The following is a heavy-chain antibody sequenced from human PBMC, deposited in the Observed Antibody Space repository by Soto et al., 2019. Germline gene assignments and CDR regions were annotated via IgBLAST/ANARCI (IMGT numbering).Heavy chain of an antibody. CDR2: TYFRSKWYS. CDR3: ARENWYYYGMYV. CDR1: GDSVSDSSAA. Sequence: SQTLSLTCAVSGDSVSDSSAAWNWIRQSPSRGLEWLGRTYFRSKWYSDYAESVKSRITINADTSKNLFSLQLNSVTPEDTAVYYCARENWYYYGMYVWGQGTTVTVSS. J-gene: IGHJ6*02. D-gene: IGHD1-1*01. V-gene: IGHV6-1*01.